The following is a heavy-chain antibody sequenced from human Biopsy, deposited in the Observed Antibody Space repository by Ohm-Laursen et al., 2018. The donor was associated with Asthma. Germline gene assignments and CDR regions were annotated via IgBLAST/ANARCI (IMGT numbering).Heavy chain of an antibody. CDR2: VSPIFGSS. Sequence: SSVKVSCKASGGMFGNYAISWVRQAPGLGLEWMGGVSPIFGSSNYAQRFQGRVTITADESTSTAYMEVASLRSEDTAIYYCARCQVGYSSGWSLLLKKIYYSGMGVWGQGTAVTVSS. J-gene: IGHJ6*02. CDR3: ARCQVGYSSGWSLLLKKIYYSGMGV. V-gene: IGHV1-69*01. D-gene: IGHD6-19*01. CDR1: GGMFGNYA.